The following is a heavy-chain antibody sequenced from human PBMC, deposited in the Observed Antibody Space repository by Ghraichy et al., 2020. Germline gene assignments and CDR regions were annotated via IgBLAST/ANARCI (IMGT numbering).Heavy chain of an antibody. Sequence: GGSLRLSCAASGFTFSSYAMSWVRQAPGKGLEWVSGIRGGGVTTYYADSVRGRFTISRDNSKNTLYLQMYSLRAEDTAIYYCAKDITASSTYDYWGQGTLVTVSS. J-gene: IGHJ4*02. D-gene: IGHD6-13*01. CDR3: AKDITASSTYDY. CDR1: GFTFSSYA. V-gene: IGHV3-23*01. CDR2: IRGGGVTT.